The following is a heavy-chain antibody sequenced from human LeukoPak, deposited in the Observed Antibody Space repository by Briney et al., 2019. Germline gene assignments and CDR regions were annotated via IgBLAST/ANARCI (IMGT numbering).Heavy chain of an antibody. Sequence: PSETLSLTCTVSGGSISSYYWSWIRQPPGKGLEWIGYIYYSGSTYYNPSLKSRVTISVDTSKNQFSLKLSSVTAADTAVYYCASFDYEGSSGDYWGQGTLVTVSS. D-gene: IGHD4-17*01. V-gene: IGHV4-30-4*01. CDR1: GGSISSYY. CDR2: IYYSGST. CDR3: ASFDYEGSSGDY. J-gene: IGHJ4*02.